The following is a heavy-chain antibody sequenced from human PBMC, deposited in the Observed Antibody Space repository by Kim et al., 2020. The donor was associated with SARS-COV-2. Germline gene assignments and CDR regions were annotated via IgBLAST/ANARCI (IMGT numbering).Heavy chain of an antibody. CDR2: IYYSGST. V-gene: IGHV4-39*07. Sequence: SETLSLTCTVSGGSISSSSYYWGWIRQPPGKGLEWIGSIYYSGSTYYNPSLKSRVTISVDTSKNQFSLKLSSVTAADTAVYYCARYNWNHGWFDPWGQGTLVTVSS. CDR1: GGSISSSSYY. D-gene: IGHD1-20*01. J-gene: IGHJ5*02. CDR3: ARYNWNHGWFDP.